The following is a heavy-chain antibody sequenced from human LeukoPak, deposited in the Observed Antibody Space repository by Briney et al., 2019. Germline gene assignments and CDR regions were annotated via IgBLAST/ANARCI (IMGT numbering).Heavy chain of an antibody. D-gene: IGHD1-7*01. V-gene: IGHV4-59*01. CDR2: IYYSGST. J-gene: IGHJ4*02. CDR1: GGSISSYY. CDR3: ARVRELTHFDY. Sequence: SETLSLTCTVSGGSISSYYWSWIRQPPGKGLEWIGYIYYSGSTNYNPSLKSRVTISVDTSKNQFSLKLSSVTAADTAVYYCARVRELTHFDYWGQGTLVTVSS.